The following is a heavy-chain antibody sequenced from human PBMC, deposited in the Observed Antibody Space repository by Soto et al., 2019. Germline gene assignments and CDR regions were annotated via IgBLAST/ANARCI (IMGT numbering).Heavy chain of an antibody. Sequence: GGSLRLSCAASGFTFSSYAMHWVRQAPGKGLEWVAVISYDGSNKYYADSVKGRFTISRDNSKNTLYLQMNSLRAEDTAVYYCARVLTGYGCSGCSCYSATHTGYFDLWGRGTLVTVSS. V-gene: IGHV3-30-3*01. J-gene: IGHJ2*01. D-gene: IGHD2-15*01. CDR3: ARVLTGYGCSGCSCYSATHTGYFDL. CDR2: ISYDGSNK. CDR1: GFTFSSYA.